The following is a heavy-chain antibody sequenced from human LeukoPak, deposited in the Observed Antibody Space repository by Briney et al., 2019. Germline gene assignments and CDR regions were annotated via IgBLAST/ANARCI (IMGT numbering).Heavy chain of an antibody. Sequence: PGGPLRLSCAASGFTVDDYGMSWVRQAPGKGLEWVSGINWNGGSTGYADSVKGRFTISRDNAKNSLYLQMNSLRAEDTALYYCARGGEWELTDYWGQGTLVTVSS. CDR1: GFTVDDYG. CDR2: INWNGGST. J-gene: IGHJ4*02. D-gene: IGHD1-26*01. CDR3: ARGGEWELTDY. V-gene: IGHV3-20*04.